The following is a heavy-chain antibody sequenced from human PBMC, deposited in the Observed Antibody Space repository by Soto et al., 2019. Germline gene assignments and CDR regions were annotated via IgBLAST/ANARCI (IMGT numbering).Heavy chain of an antibody. CDR2: IFPNVGTA. CDR3: ARARYSSRWGTFDS. J-gene: IGHJ4*02. D-gene: IGHD6-19*01. V-gene: IGHV1-69*01. Sequence: QVHLEQSGAEVRKPGTSVKVSCKAYGGSFSTNEIDWVRQAPGQGLEWMGRIFPNVGTADYAQKFQGRLTIIADESTTTVYMGLSRLTSADTAVYFCARARYSSRWGTFDSWGQGTQVAVSS. CDR1: GGSFSTNE.